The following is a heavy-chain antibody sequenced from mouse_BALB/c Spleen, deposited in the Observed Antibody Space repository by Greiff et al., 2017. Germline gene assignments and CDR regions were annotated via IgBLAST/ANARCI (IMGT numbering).Heavy chain of an antibody. CDR2: IDPANGNT. V-gene: IGHV14-3*02. CDR3: ASYYRYAYYYAMDY. D-gene: IGHD2-14*01. CDR1: GFNIKDTY. J-gene: IGHJ4*01. Sequence: EVQLQQSGAELVKPGASVKLSCTASGFNIKDTYMHWVKQRPEQGLEWIGRIDPANGNTKYDPKFQGKATITADTSSNTAYLQLSSLTSEDTAVYYCASYYRYAYYYAMDYWGQGTSVTVSS.